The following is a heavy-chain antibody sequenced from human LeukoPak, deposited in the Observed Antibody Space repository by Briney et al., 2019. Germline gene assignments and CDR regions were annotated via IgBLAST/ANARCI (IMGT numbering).Heavy chain of an antibody. CDR3: ARGPIAVAGIGSDAFDI. V-gene: IGHV4-34*01. CDR1: GGSFSGYY. CDR2: INHSGNT. D-gene: IGHD6-19*01. Sequence: SETLSLTCAVYGGSFSGYYWSWIRQPPGKGLEWIGEINHSGNTNYNPSLKSRVTISVDTSKNQFSLKLSSVTAADTAVYYCARGPIAVAGIGSDAFDIWGQGTMVTVSS. J-gene: IGHJ3*02.